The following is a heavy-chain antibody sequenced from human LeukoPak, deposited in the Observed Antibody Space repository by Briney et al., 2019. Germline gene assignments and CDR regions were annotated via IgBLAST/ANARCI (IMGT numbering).Heavy chain of an antibody. V-gene: IGHV4-34*01. J-gene: IGHJ4*02. CDR1: GGSFSGYY. CDR3: VVSPNQDFFDY. Sequence: PSETLSLTCAVYGGSFSGYYRSWIRQPPGKGLEWIGQIYGSRRTNYNPSLKSRVTMSVDTSKRQFSLNLKSLTAADTAVYYCVVSPNQDFFDYWGQGPLVTVSS. CDR2: IYGSRRT.